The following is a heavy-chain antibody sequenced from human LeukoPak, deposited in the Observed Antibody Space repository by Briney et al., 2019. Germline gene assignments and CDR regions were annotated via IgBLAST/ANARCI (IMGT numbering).Heavy chain of an antibody. J-gene: IGHJ4*02. CDR3: ARGHDFWSGFYFDY. V-gene: IGHV4-59*01. CDR1: GGSISSYY. Sequence: SETLSLTCTVSGGSISSYYWSWIRQPPGKGLEWIGYIYYSGSTNYNPSLKSRVTISVDTSKNQFPLKLSSVTAADTAVYYCARGHDFWSGFYFDYWGQGTLVTVSS. D-gene: IGHD3-3*01. CDR2: IYYSGST.